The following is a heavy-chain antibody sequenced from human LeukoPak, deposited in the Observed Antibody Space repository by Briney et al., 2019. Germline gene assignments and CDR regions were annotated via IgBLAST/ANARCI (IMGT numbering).Heavy chain of an antibody. J-gene: IGHJ4*02. V-gene: IGHV3-30*02. D-gene: IGHD5-12*01. Sequence: GGSLRLSCVASGFTFSNYAIHWVRQAPGKGLEWVAFIRYDGSNKYYADSVKGRFTISRDNSKNTLYLQMNSLRAEDTAVYYCAREVAYWGQGTLVTVSS. CDR3: AREVAY. CDR2: IRYDGSNK. CDR1: GFTFSNYA.